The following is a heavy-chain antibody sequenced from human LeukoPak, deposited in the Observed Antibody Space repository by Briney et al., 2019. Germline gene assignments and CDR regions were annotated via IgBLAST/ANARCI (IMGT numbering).Heavy chain of an antibody. D-gene: IGHD6-19*01. CDR1: GFTFSSSA. CDR3: AKDNRGVEQWLVPRNDY. J-gene: IGHJ4*02. V-gene: IGHV3-23*01. Sequence: PGGSLRLSCAASGFTFSSSAMSWVRQVPGKGLEWVSAISGSGGGTYYADSVKGRFTISRDNSKNTLHLQMDSLGAEDTAVYYCAKDNRGVEQWLVPRNDYWGQGTLVTVSS. CDR2: ISGSGGGT.